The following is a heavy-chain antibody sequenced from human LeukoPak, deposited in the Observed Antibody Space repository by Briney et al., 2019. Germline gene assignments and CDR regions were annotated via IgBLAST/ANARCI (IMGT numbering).Heavy chain of an antibody. Sequence: ASVKVSCKASGYTFTSYGISWVRQAPGQGLEWMGWISAYNGNTNYAQKLQGRVTMTTDTSTSTAYMELRSLRSDDTAVCYCARREDTAMVIGAFDIWGQGTMVTVSS. CDR3: ARREDTAMVIGAFDI. D-gene: IGHD5-18*01. V-gene: IGHV1-18*01. CDR2: ISAYNGNT. CDR1: GYTFTSYG. J-gene: IGHJ3*02.